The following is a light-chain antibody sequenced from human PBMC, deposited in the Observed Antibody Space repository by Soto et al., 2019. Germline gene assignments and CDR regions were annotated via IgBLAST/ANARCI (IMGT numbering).Light chain of an antibody. Sequence: DIQMTQSPSTLSASVGDRVTITCRASQNIDSWLAWYQQKPGKAPKLLVYDVSSLQSGVPSRFSGSGSGTEFTLTISSLQPDDFAAYYCQQSYSHHFTFGPGATVDVK. J-gene: IGKJ3*01. V-gene: IGKV1-5*01. CDR2: DVS. CDR1: QNIDSW. CDR3: QQSYSHHFT.